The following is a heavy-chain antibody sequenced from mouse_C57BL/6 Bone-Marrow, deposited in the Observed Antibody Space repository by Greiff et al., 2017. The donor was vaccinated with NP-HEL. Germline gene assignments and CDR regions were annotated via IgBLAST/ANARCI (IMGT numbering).Heavy chain of an antibody. D-gene: IGHD2-14*01. Sequence: QVQLQQSGAELARPGASVKLSCKASGYTFTSSGISWVKQRTGQGLEWIGEIYPRSGNTYYNEKFKGKATLTADKSSSTAYMELRSLTSEDSAVYFCARRGVLTWFAYWGQVTLVTVSA. CDR2: IYPRSGNT. CDR1: GYTFTSSG. CDR3: ARRGVLTWFAY. V-gene: IGHV1-81*01. J-gene: IGHJ3*01.